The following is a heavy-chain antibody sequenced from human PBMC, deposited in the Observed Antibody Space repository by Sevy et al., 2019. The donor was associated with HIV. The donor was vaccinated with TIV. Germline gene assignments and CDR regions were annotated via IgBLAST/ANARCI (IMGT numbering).Heavy chain of an antibody. CDR2: VTVYNGNP. J-gene: IGHJ6*02. D-gene: IGHD1-26*01. Sequence: ASGKVSCKASGDTFTSYGISWVRQAPGQGLEWMGWVTVYNGNPNYALKFQDRLILTTDTSTSTAYMELRSLRSDDTAVYYCARGPTSIVRGRTVYYGLDVWGQGTTVTVSS. CDR1: GDTFTSYG. V-gene: IGHV1-18*01. CDR3: ARGPTSIVRGRTVYYGLDV.